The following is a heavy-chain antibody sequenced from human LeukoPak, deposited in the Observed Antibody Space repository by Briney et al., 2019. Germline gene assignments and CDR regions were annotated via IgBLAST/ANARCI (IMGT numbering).Heavy chain of an antibody. Sequence: SVKVSCKASGGTFSNYAVSWVRQAPGQGLEWMGGFIPVFGPANYAQKYQGRVTITADESTSTAYMELSSLRSEDTAVYYCARAGEVYNSGSYLEYWGQGTLVTVSS. CDR1: GGTFSNYA. CDR2: FIPVFGPA. V-gene: IGHV1-69*13. D-gene: IGHD6-19*01. CDR3: ARAGEVYNSGSYLEY. J-gene: IGHJ4*02.